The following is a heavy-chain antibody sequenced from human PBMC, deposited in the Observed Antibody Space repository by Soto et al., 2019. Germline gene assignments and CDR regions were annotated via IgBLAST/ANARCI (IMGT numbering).Heavy chain of an antibody. Sequence: SVKVSCKASGGTFSSYAISWVRQAPGQGLEWMGGIIPIFGTANYAQKFQGRVTITADESTSTAYMELSSLRSEDTAVYYCARVEVVVVAATRYYYYYGMDVWGQGTTVTVS. J-gene: IGHJ6*02. CDR3: ARVEVVVVAATRYYYYYGMDV. D-gene: IGHD2-15*01. CDR1: GGTFSSYA. CDR2: IIPIFGTA. V-gene: IGHV1-69*13.